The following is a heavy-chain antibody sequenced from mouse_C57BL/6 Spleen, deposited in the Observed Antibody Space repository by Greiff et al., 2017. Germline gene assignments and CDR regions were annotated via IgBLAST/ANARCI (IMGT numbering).Heavy chain of an antibody. D-gene: IGHD1-1*02. J-gene: IGHJ4*01. CDR3: ARGGWDYYAMDY. CDR2: IYPGSGNT. CDR1: GYSFTSYY. V-gene: IGHV1-66*01. Sequence: QVQLQQSGPELVKPGASVKISCKASGYSFTSYYIHWVKQRPGQGLEWIGWIYPGSGNTQYNEKFKGKATMPAGTSSCTAYMQLSSLTSEDSAVYYCARGGWDYYAMDYWGQGTSVTVSS.